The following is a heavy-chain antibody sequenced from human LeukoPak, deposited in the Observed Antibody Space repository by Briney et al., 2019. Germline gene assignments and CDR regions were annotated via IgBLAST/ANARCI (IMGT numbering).Heavy chain of an antibody. CDR3: ARDGAATFSDY. V-gene: IGHV4-4*07. CDR2: LYASGST. Sequence: SETLSLTRTVSGGSISNYYWSWTRQPAGKGLEYIGRLYASGSTDYSPSLRSQLTMSLDTSKNQFSLKLTSVTAADTAIYYCARDGAATFSDYWGQGALVTVSS. D-gene: IGHD1-26*01. CDR1: GGSISNYY. J-gene: IGHJ4*02.